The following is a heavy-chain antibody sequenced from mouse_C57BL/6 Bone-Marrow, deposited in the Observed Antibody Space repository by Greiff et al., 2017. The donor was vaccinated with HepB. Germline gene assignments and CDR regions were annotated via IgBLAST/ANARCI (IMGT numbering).Heavy chain of an antibody. CDR3: TRDQGFYYYGSSYTWFAY. Sequence: DVMLVESGEGLVKPGGSLKLSCAASGFTFSSYAMSWVRQTPEKRLEWVAYISSGGDYIYYADTVKGRFTISRDNARNTLYLQMSSLKSEDTAMYYCTRDQGFYYYGSSYTWFAYWGQGTLVTVSA. V-gene: IGHV5-9-1*02. CDR1: GFTFSSYA. J-gene: IGHJ3*01. CDR2: ISSGGDYI. D-gene: IGHD1-1*01.